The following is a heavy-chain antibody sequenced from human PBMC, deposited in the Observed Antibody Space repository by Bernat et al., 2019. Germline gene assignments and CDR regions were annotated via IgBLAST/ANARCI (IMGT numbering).Heavy chain of an antibody. CDR3: ARDSEFLGMVRGVGGMDV. CDR2: ISSSSSYI. Sequence: EVQLVESGGGLVKPGGSLRLSCAASGFTFSSYSMNWVRQAPGKGLEWVSSISSSSSYIYYADSVKGRFTISRDNSKNTLYLQMNSLRAEDTAVYYCARDSEFLGMVRGVGGMDVRGQGTTVTVSS. CDR1: GFTFSSYS. J-gene: IGHJ6*02. D-gene: IGHD3-10*01. V-gene: IGHV3-21*01.